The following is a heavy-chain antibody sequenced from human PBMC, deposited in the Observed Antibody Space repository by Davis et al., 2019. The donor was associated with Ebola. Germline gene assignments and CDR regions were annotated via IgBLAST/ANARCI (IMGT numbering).Heavy chain of an antibody. J-gene: IGHJ4*02. V-gene: IGHV3-9*01. CDR3: AKASLEVAWSKDYFDH. CDR2: ISRISDYI. D-gene: IGHD6-19*01. CDR1: GFNFDGYA. Sequence: SLKISCETSGFNFDGYAMHWVRQLPGKGLEWVSGISRISDYIAYADSVKGRFTISRDNAANSLYLQMNSLSIEDTAFYFCAKASLEVAWSKDYFDHWGLGTLVTVS.